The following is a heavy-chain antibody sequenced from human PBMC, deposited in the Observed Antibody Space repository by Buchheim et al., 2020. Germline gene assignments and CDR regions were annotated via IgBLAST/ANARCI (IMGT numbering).Heavy chain of an antibody. CDR3: ARDGVAEGLYFDY. J-gene: IGHJ4*02. V-gene: IGHV3-7*01. CDR2: INQRGTEK. D-gene: IGHD2-15*01. Sequence: EVQLLESGGGLVQPRGSLRLSCAASGFTFSDFWMNWVRQAPGKGLEWVASINQRGTEKYYVDSVKGRFTVSRDNGKNSLYLQMNNLRAEDTAVYYCARDGVAEGLYFDYWGQGTL. CDR1: GFTFSDFW.